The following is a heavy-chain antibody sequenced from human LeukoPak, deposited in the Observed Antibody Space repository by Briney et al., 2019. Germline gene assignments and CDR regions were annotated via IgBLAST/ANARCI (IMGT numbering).Heavy chain of an antibody. D-gene: IGHD6-13*01. CDR1: GFTFSTYA. CDR2: ISSSSSYI. J-gene: IGHJ4*02. CDR3: ARESIAAAGVDY. Sequence: GGSLRLSCAASGFTFSTYAMSWVRQAAGKGLEWVSSISSSSSYIYYADSVKGRFTISRDNAKNSLYLQMNSLRAEDTAVYYCARESIAAAGVDYWGQGTLVTVSS. V-gene: IGHV3-21*01.